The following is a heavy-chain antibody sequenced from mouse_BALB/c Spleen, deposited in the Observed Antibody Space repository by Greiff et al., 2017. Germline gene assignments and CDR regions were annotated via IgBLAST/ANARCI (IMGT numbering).Heavy chain of an antibody. J-gene: IGHJ4*01. Sequence: DVKLVESGGGLVQPGGSLRLSCATSGFTFTDYYMSWVRQPPGKALEWLGFIRNKANGYTTEYSASVKGRFTISRDNSQSILYLQMNTLRAEDSATYYCARDGGTVYAMDYWGQGTSVTVSS. CDR2: IRNKANGYTT. V-gene: IGHV7-3*02. D-gene: IGHD1-1*01. CDR3: ARDGGTVYAMDY. CDR1: GFTFTDYY.